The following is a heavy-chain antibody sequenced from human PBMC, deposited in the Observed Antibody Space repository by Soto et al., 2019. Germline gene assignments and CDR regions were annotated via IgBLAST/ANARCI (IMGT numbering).Heavy chain of an antibody. CDR1: GLTFSDYY. D-gene: IGHD1-26*01. J-gene: IGHJ4*02. CDR2: IDSSGDHI. Sequence: GGSLRLSCAASGLTFSDYYMSWIRQAPGKGPEWVSYIDSSGDHIHYGDSVRGRFTISRDNAKNSLFLQMNSLRAEDTAVYYCATGRLEATVLDYWGQGTLVTVSS. CDR3: ATGRLEATVLDY. V-gene: IGHV3-11*01.